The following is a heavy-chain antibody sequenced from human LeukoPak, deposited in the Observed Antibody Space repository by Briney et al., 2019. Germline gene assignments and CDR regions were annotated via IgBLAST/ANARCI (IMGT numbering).Heavy chain of an antibody. CDR3: AKRGVVIRVILVGFHKEAYYFDS. CDR1: GITISNYG. Sequence: TSGSLTLSCAVSGITISNYGMSWVRQAPGKGLEWVAGISRSGGGTYYADSVKGRFTISTDNPKNTLYLQMNSLRAEDTAVYFCAKRGVVIRVILVGFHKEAYYFDSWGQGALVTVSS. D-gene: IGHD3-22*01. J-gene: IGHJ4*02. CDR2: ISRSGGGT. V-gene: IGHV3-23*01.